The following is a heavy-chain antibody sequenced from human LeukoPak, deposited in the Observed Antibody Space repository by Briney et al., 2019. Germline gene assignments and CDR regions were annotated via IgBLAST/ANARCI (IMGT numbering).Heavy chain of an antibody. Sequence: GGSLRLSCAASGFTFDDYSMHWVRQAPGKGLEWVSGISWNSGSIGYADSVKGRFTISRDNAKNSLYLQMNSLRAEDMALYYCAKARAEWLSDAFDIWGQGTMVTVSS. V-gene: IGHV3-9*03. D-gene: IGHD3-3*01. CDR1: GFTFDDYS. CDR3: AKARAEWLSDAFDI. J-gene: IGHJ3*02. CDR2: ISWNSGSI.